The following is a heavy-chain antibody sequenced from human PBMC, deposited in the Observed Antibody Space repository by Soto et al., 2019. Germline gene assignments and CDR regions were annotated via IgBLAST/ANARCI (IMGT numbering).Heavy chain of an antibody. D-gene: IGHD3-10*01. J-gene: IGHJ4*02. CDR2: ISGSGGST. CDR3: AKDRVGYYGSGSYFGY. V-gene: IGHV3-23*01. Sequence: GGSLRLSCAASGFTFSSYAMSWVRQAPGKGLEWVSAISGSGGSTYYADSVKGRFTISRDNSKNTLYLQMNSLRAEDTAVYYCAKDRVGYYGSGSYFGYWGQGTLVTVSS. CDR1: GFTFSSYA.